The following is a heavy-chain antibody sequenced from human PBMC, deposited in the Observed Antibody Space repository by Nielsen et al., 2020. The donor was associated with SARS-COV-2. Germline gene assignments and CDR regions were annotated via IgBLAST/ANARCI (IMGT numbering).Heavy chain of an antibody. CDR2: IYHSGST. Sequence: SETLSLTCAVSGGSISSSNWWSWVRQPPGKGLEWFGEIYHSGSTNYNPSLKSRVTISVDKSKNQFSLKLSSVTAADTAVYYCARDPITIFPDHAFDIWGQGTMVTVSS. V-gene: IGHV4-4*02. D-gene: IGHD3-3*01. J-gene: IGHJ3*02. CDR3: ARDPITIFPDHAFDI. CDR1: GGSISSSNW.